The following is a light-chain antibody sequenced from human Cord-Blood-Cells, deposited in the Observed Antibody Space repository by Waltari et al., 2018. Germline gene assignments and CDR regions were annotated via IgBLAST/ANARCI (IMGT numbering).Light chain of an antibody. J-gene: IGLJ1*01. V-gene: IGLV2-14*01. CDR2: DVS. CDR1: SCDVGGYNY. Sequence: QSALTQPASVSGSPGQSITISCTGTSCDVGGYNYVSWYQQHPGKAPKLMIYDVSNRPSGVSNRFSGSKSGNTASLTISGLQAEDEADYYCSSYTSSSTPNVFGTGTKVTVL. CDR3: SSYTSSSTPNV.